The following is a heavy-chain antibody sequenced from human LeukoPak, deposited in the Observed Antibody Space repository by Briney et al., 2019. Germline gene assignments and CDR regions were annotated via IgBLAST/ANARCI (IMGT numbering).Heavy chain of an antibody. V-gene: IGHV3-30*03. Sequence: PGRSLRLSCAASGFTFSSYGMHWVRQAPGKGLEWVAVISYDGSNKYYADSVKGRFTISRDNSKNTLYLQMNSLRAEDTAVYYCARGLYDSSGYSYWGQGTLVTVSS. D-gene: IGHD3-22*01. CDR1: GFTFSSYG. J-gene: IGHJ4*02. CDR3: ARGLYDSSGYSY. CDR2: ISYDGSNK.